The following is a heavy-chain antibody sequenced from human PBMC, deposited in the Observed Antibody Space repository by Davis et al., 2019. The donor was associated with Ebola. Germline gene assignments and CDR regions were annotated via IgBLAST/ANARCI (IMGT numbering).Heavy chain of an antibody. J-gene: IGHJ6*02. Sequence: GESLKISCAAAGFTFSNYVLNWVRQAPGKGLEWVSAISGTGDSTYYADSVKGRFTISRDNSKNTLFLQMNSLRAEDTAVYYCARGHATSLYGMDVWGQGTTVTVSS. CDR3: ARGHATSLYGMDV. CDR2: ISGTGDST. CDR1: GFTFSNYV. V-gene: IGHV3-23*01.